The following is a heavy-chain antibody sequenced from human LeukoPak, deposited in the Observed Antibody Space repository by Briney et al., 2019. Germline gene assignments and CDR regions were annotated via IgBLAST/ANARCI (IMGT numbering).Heavy chain of an antibody. CDR2: IYYRGST. CDR3: ARDLSPYSSSFYYFDY. Sequence: SETLSLTCTVSGGSISSSSYYWGWIRQPPGKGLEWIGSIYYRGSTYYNPSLKSRVTISVDTSKNQFSLKLSSVTAADTAVYYCARDLSPYSSSFYYFDYWGQGTLVTVSS. CDR1: GGSISSSSYY. D-gene: IGHD6-13*01. J-gene: IGHJ4*02. V-gene: IGHV4-39*02.